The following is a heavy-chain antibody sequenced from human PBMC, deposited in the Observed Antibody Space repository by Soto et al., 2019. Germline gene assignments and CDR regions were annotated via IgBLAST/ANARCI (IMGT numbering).Heavy chain of an antibody. CDR3: ARSRDGYNLNPIDQ. J-gene: IGHJ4*02. D-gene: IGHD5-12*01. Sequence: QVQLQVSGPGLVKPSATLSLSCTVSTGSSDSFYWSWIRQPPGKGLEWIGYCFYTGSTNHNPSLKGRVTISLDMSSSQFSLSLTSVTAADTAMYYCARSRDGYNLNPIDQWGQGLLVTVSS. CDR1: TGSSDSFY. V-gene: IGHV4-59*01. CDR2: CFYTGST.